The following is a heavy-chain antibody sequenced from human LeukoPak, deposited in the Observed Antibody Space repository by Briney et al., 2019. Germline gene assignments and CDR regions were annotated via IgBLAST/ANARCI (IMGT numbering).Heavy chain of an antibody. V-gene: IGHV3-7*04. CDR3: ARGGGLDV. J-gene: IGHJ6*02. Sequence: INHNGNVNYYVDSVKGRFTISRDNAKYSLYLQMSNLRAEDTAVYFCARGGGLDVWGQGATVTVSS. CDR2: INHNGNVN.